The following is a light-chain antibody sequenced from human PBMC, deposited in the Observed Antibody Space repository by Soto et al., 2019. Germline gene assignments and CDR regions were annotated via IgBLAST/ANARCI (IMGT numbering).Light chain of an antibody. J-gene: IGKJ5*01. CDR3: QQYTGYPVT. CDR2: KAS. CDR1: QSISHW. V-gene: IGKV1-5*03. Sequence: DIQMTQSPSTLSASVGDSDTITCRASQSISHWLAWYQQKPGKAPKLLIYKASNLESGVPSGFSGSGSGTELTLTISSPQTDDFATYYCQQYTGYPVTFGQGTRLEIK.